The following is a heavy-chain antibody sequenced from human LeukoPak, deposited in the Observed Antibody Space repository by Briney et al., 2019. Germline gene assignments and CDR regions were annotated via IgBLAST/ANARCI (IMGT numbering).Heavy chain of an antibody. J-gene: IGHJ5*02. Sequence: GGSLRLSCGASGFTFSSYWMSWVRQAPGKGLEWVANIKQDGSEKYYVDSVRGRFTISRDNAKNSLYRQMNYLRVEDTAVYFCARGRGRFDPWGQGTLVTVSS. D-gene: IGHD3-10*01. V-gene: IGHV3-7*04. CDR3: ARGRGRFDP. CDR1: GFTFSSYW. CDR2: IKQDGSEK.